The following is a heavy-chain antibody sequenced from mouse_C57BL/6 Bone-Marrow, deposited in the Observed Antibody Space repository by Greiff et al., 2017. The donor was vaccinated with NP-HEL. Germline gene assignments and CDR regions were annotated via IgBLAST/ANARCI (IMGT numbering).Heavy chain of an antibody. CDR2: ISYDGSN. CDR3: AREGTGTY. D-gene: IGHD3-3*01. V-gene: IGHV3-6*01. CDR1: GYSITSGYY. Sequence: EVQLQESGPGLVKPPQSLSLTCSVTGYSITSGYYWNWIRQFPGNKLEWMGYISYDGSNNYNPSLKNRISITRDTSKNQFFLKLNAVTTEDTATYYCAREGTGTYWGQGTLVTVSA. J-gene: IGHJ3*01.